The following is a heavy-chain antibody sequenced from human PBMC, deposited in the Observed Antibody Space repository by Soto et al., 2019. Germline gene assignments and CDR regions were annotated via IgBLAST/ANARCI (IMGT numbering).Heavy chain of an antibody. D-gene: IGHD6-13*01. V-gene: IGHV3-30*18. CDR1: GFTFNNYG. CDR3: AKEQGIAASHGLD. CDR2: ISNDGSDK. Sequence: QVQLVESGGGVVQPGRSLRLSCAASGFTFNNYGMHWVRQAPGKGLEWVATISNDGSDKYYADSVKGRLTISRDNYKNTVYLQMNSLRAEETAVYYCAKEQGIAASHGLDWGQGTMVTVSS. J-gene: IGHJ3*01.